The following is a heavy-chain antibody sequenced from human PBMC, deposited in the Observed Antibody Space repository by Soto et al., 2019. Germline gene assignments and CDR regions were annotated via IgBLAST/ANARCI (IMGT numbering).Heavy chain of an antibody. Sequence: SVKVSCKASGFTFSSSAVQWVRQARGQRLEWIGWIVVGSGNTNYAQKLQERVTITRDMSTSTTYMELSSLSSEDTALYYCAAVHCSGGSGYPGPGYWGQGTLVNVSS. V-gene: IGHV1-58*01. CDR3: AAVHCSGGSGYPGPGY. J-gene: IGHJ4*02. CDR1: GFTFSSSA. D-gene: IGHD2-15*01. CDR2: IVVGSGNT.